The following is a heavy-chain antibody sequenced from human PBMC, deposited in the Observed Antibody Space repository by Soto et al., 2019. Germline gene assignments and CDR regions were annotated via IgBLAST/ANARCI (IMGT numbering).Heavy chain of an antibody. CDR1: GYSFTSYW. Sequence: PGASLKISCKGSGYSFTSYWIGWVRQMPGKGLEWMGIIYPGDSDTRYSPSFQGQVTISADKSISTAYLQWSSLKASDTAVYYCVRISPPLYYSMDVWGQGTTVTVSS. V-gene: IGHV5-51*01. J-gene: IGHJ6*02. CDR2: IYPGDSDT. CDR3: VRISPPLYYSMDV. D-gene: IGHD3-3*02.